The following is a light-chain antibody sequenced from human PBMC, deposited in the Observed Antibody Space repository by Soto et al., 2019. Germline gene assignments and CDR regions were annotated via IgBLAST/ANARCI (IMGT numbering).Light chain of an antibody. CDR1: QSVSSNY. CDR3: QYDNSPRFT. Sequence: EIVLTQSPGTLSLSPGERATLSCRASQSVSSNYLVWYQQKAGQGPRLLIYGASSRATGIPDRFSGSGSGTDFTLTISRLEPEDFAVYYCQYDNSPRFTFGPGTKVDIK. CDR2: GAS. J-gene: IGKJ3*01. V-gene: IGKV3-20*01.